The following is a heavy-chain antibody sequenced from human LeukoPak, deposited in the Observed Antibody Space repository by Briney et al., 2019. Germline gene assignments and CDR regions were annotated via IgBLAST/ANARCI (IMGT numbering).Heavy chain of an antibody. D-gene: IGHD1-1*01. Sequence: SETLSLTCTVSGGSISSYSWSWIRQPPGKGLEWIGYIYSSGRTNHNPSLKSRVTISVSTSRNQFSLKLSSVTAADTAMYYCARARLERYMDVWGKGTMVTVSS. CDR1: GGSISSYS. CDR3: ARARLERYMDV. V-gene: IGHV4-59*12. CDR2: IYSSGRT. J-gene: IGHJ6*03.